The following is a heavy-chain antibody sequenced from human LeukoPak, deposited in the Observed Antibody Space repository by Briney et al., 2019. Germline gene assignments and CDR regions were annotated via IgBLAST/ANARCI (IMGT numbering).Heavy chain of an antibody. D-gene: IGHD3-10*01. CDR3: ARAARLRDYGSQSSHSPGYDF. CDR1: GLTFSGYY. J-gene: IGHJ4*02. CDR2: ITHSGSS. Sequence: PSETLSLTCAAYGLTFSGYYLTWFRQSPGKGLEWIGEITHSGSSNYNPHLKSRVTMSVDTSENQFSLKLSSVTAADTAVYYCARAARLRDYGSQSSHSPGYDFWGQGTLVTVSS. V-gene: IGHV4-34*01.